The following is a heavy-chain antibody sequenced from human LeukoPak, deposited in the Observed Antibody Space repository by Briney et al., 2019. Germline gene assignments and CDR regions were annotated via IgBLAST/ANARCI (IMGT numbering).Heavy chain of an antibody. Sequence: SETLSLTCTVSGGSISSSSYYWGWIRQPPGKGLEWIGSIYYSGSTYYNPSLKSRVTISVDTSKNQFSLKLSSVTAADTAVYYCAREGFGDSSGTPNAFDIWGQGTMVTVSS. CDR3: AREGFGDSSGTPNAFDI. V-gene: IGHV4-39*02. CDR1: GGSISSSSYY. D-gene: IGHD3-22*01. CDR2: IYYSGST. J-gene: IGHJ3*02.